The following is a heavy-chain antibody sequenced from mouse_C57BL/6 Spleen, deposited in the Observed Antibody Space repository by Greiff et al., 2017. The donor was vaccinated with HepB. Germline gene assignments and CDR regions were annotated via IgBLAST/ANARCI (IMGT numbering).Heavy chain of an antibody. V-gene: IGHV1-42*01. J-gene: IGHJ2*01. CDR3: ARRTVVAPDY. Sequence: EVQLQQSGPELVKPGASVKISCKASGYSFTGYYMNWVKQSPEKSLEWIGEINPSTGGTTYNQKFKAKATLTVDKSSSTAYMQLKSLTSEDSAVYYCARRTVVAPDYWGQGTTLTVSS. CDR1: GYSFTGYY. CDR2: INPSTGGT. D-gene: IGHD1-1*01.